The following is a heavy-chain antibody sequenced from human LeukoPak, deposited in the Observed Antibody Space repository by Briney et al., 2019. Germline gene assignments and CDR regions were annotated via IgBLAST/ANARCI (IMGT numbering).Heavy chain of an antibody. V-gene: IGHV1-18*04. J-gene: IGHJ4*02. CDR2: ILGDNSRT. D-gene: IGHD3-10*01. CDR3: ARGLGAFDY. CDR1: GYTFGNHG. Sequence: ASVRVSCKTSGYTFGNHGVSWVRQAPGQGLEWMGWILGDNSRTDSSHDLQGRVTMSTDTSTSTAYLELTSLTSDDTAVYFCARGLGAFDYWGQGTLVTVSS.